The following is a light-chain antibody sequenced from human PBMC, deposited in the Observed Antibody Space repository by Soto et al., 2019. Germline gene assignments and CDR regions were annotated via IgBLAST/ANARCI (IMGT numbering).Light chain of an antibody. CDR2: DAS. CDR3: QQYESYSLT. J-gene: IGKJ4*01. V-gene: IGKV1-5*01. CDR1: HSIRDC. Sequence: DIQMTQSPSTLSASVGDRVTITCRASHSIRDCLAWYQQKPGKAPKLLIYDASNLESGVPSRFSGSGSGTEVALRGGSLKPDDFATYYCQQYESYSLTFGGGTRVEIK.